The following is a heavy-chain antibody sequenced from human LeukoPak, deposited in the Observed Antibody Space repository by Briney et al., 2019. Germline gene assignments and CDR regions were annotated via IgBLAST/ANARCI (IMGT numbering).Heavy chain of an antibody. J-gene: IGHJ4*02. D-gene: IGHD2-15*01. CDR1: GFAVSSNY. CDR2: IYSGGNI. V-gene: IGHV3-53*01. CDR3: ARGPVAATLYFSS. Sequence: TGGSLRLTCAASGFAVSSNYMSWVRQAPGKGLEWVSVIYSGGNIYYADSVKGRFTISRDNSKNTLYLQMNSLGAEDTGVYYCARGPVAATLYFSSWGQGTLVTVSS.